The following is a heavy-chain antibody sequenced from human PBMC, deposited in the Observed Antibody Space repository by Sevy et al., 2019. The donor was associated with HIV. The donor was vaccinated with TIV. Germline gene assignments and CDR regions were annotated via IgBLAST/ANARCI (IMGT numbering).Heavy chain of an antibody. CDR2: IVVGSAIT. J-gene: IGHJ3*02. V-gene: IGHV1-58*01. CDR3: AAEDMTRFGGPVRVFDI. D-gene: IGHD3-16*01. Sequence: ASVKVSCKASGLPFTNSAVQWVRQTRGQRLEWIGWIVVGSAITNYAQKFQETVTITRDLSTSTAYMELSSLRSEDSAVYYSAAEDMTRFGGPVRVFDIWGQGTMVTVSS. CDR1: GLPFTNSA.